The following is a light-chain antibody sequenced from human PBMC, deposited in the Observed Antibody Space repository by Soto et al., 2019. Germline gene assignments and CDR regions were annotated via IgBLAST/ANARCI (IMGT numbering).Light chain of an antibody. CDR1: QSVSSNY. Sequence: EIVLTQSPGTLSLSPGEGSALAFSASQSVSSNYLAWYQKKPGQAPRLLIYGASSRATGIPDRFSGSGYGTDFTLTISRLEPEDFAVYYCQQYGSSPQMFGQGTKVDI. CDR2: GAS. J-gene: IGKJ1*01. V-gene: IGKV3-20*01. CDR3: QQYGSSPQM.